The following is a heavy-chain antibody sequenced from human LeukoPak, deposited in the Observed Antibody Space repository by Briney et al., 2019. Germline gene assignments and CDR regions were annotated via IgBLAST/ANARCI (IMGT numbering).Heavy chain of an antibody. V-gene: IGHV1-2*02. J-gene: IGHJ4*02. CDR1: GYTFTGYY. Sequence: ASVKVSCKASGYTFTGYYMHWMRQAPGQGLEWMGWINPNSGGTNYAQKFQGRVTMTRDTSISTAYMELSRLRSDDTAVYYCARGGIAARFPLLDFDYWGQGTLVTVSS. CDR2: INPNSGGT. D-gene: IGHD6-6*01. CDR3: ARGGIAARFPLLDFDY.